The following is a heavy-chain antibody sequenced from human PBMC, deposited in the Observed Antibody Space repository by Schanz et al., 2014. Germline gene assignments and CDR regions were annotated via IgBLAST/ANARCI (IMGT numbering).Heavy chain of an antibody. Sequence: VQLVESGGGVVQPGRSLRLSCAASGFMFSSYGMHWVRQAPGKGLEWVANIKHDGSVKDYVDSVEGRFTISRDNAKRSLFLQMNSLRVEDTAVYFCVSQTGSPNYWGQGTLVTDSS. J-gene: IGHJ4*02. CDR1: GFMFSSYG. V-gene: IGHV3-7*01. CDR3: VSQTGSPNY. D-gene: IGHD6-13*01. CDR2: IKHDGSVK.